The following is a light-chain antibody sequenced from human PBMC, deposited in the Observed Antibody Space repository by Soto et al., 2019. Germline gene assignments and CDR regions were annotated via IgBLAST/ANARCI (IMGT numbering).Light chain of an antibody. CDR1: NIGSKS. CDR3: QVWDSSSDHVV. J-gene: IGLJ2*01. CDR2: DDS. Sequence: SYELTQPPSVSVAPGQTARITCGGNNIGSKSVHWYQQQPGQAPVLVVYDDSDRPSGIPERFSGSNSGNTATLTISRVEAGDEDDYYCQVWDSSSDHVVFGGGTKLTVL. V-gene: IGLV3-21*02.